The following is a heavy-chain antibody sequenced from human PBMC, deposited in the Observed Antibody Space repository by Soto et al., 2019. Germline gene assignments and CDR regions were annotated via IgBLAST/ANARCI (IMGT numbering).Heavy chain of an antibody. D-gene: IGHD1-1*01. CDR3: ARHLGHTLGTKYGMDV. J-gene: IGHJ6*04. Sequence: PGESLKIACKGSGYSFTSYRIGWVRQIPGKGLEWMGTIDPTDSHTNYTPSFQGHVTCSAGKSISTAYLQWSSLKDTDTAMYYCARHLGHTLGTKYGMDVWSEGKTVPACS. CDR1: GYSFTSYR. V-gene: IGHV5-10-1*01. CDR2: IDPTDSHT.